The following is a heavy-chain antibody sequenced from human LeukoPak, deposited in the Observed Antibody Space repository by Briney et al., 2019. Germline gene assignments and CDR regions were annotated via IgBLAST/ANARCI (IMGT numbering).Heavy chain of an antibody. CDR2: VSADNGET. D-gene: IGHD2-2*01. Sequence: ASVKVSCKASGYSFNTYGISWVRQAPGQGLEWMGWVSADNGETNYAQKFQGRVTMTRDTSTSTAYMELRSLRSDDKAVYYCARDYQLLLLWDCFDPWGQGTLVSVSS. V-gene: IGHV1-18*01. J-gene: IGHJ5*02. CDR3: ARDYQLLLLWDCFDP. CDR1: GYSFNTYG.